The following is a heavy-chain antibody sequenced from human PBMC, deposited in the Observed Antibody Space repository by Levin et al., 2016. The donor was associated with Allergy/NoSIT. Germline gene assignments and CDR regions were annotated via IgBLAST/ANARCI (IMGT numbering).Heavy chain of an antibody. CDR3: ARGTSRLATSDY. V-gene: IGHV3-7*05. Sequence: VRQAPGKGLEWVANIKQDGSEKYYVDSVKGRFTISRDNAKNSLYLQMNSLRAEDTAVYYCARGTSRLATSDYWGQGTLVTVSS. D-gene: IGHD5-12*01. CDR2: IKQDGSEK. J-gene: IGHJ4*02.